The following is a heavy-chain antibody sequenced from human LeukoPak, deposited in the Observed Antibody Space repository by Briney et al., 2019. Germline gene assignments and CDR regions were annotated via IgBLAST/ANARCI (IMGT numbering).Heavy chain of an antibody. J-gene: IGHJ4*02. D-gene: IGHD1/OR15-1a*01. Sequence: GGSLRLSCAGSGFTFSSYGMNWVRQSPGKGLEWVSAISGSGGTTYYADSVKGRFTISRDNSKNTLYLQMNSLRAEDTAVYYCARAGNIRFDYWGQGTLVTVSS. V-gene: IGHV3-23*01. CDR1: GFTFSSYG. CDR3: ARAGNIRFDY. CDR2: ISGSGGTT.